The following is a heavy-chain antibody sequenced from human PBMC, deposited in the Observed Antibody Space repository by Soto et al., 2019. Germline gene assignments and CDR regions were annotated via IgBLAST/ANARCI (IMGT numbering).Heavy chain of an antibody. V-gene: IGHV3-66*01. CDR3: VREHRYCSGGSCCIMGDAFDI. J-gene: IGHJ3*02. CDR1: GFTVTEIY. Sequence: EVQLVESGGGLVQPGGSLRLSCVASGFTVTEIYMNWVRQAPGKGLEWVSVIYNEFTDYADSVRGRFSISTDSSKNALYLQMNSLRAEESAVYYCVREHRYCSGGSCCIMGDAFDIWGQGTMVTVSS. D-gene: IGHD2-15*01. CDR2: IYNEFT.